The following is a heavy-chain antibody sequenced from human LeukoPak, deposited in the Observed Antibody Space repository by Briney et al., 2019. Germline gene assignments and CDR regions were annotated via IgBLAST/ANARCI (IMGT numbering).Heavy chain of an antibody. V-gene: IGHV3-7*03. CDR2: IKEDGSEK. CDR1: GFTFSSYW. J-gene: IGHJ4*02. Sequence: GGSLRLSCAASGFTFSSYWMSWVRQAPGKGLEWVARIKEDGSEKYYVDSVKGRFTISGDNVKNSLYLQMNSLRAEDTAVYYCARGGYQYGNYWGQGTLVTVSS. D-gene: IGHD2-15*01. CDR3: ARGGYQYGNY.